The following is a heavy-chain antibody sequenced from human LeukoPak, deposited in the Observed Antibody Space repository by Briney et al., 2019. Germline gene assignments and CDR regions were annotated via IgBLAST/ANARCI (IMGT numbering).Heavy chain of an antibody. Sequence: GESLKISCKGSGYDFTNNWIGWVRQMPGKGLEWMGIIYPGDSDTRYSPSFQGQVTISADKSISTAYLQWSSLKASHTAMYYCARGSFSLGFDQWGQGTLVTVSS. V-gene: IGHV5-51*01. CDR1: GYDFTNNW. CDR3: ARGSFSLGFDQ. J-gene: IGHJ4*02. D-gene: IGHD2/OR15-2a*01. CDR2: IYPGDSDT.